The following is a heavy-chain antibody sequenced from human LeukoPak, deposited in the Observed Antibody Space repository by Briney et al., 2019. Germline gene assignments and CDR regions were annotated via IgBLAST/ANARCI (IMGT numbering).Heavy chain of an antibody. CDR1: GFTFSSYG. CDR3: ARGGSSGPYYFDY. Sequence: GRSLRLSCAASGFTFSSYGLSWVRQAPGKGLEWVSSISSGSTYISYADSLKGRFTISRDNAKNSLYLQMNSLRAEDTAVYYCARGGSSGPYYFDYWGQGTLVTVSS. V-gene: IGHV3-21*01. J-gene: IGHJ4*02. CDR2: ISSGSTYI. D-gene: IGHD3-22*01.